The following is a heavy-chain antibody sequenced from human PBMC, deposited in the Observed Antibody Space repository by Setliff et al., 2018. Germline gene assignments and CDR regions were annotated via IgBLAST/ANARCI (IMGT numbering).Heavy chain of an antibody. D-gene: IGHD3-22*01. CDR1: GFTFSSYG. CDR2: IRNDGSNK. J-gene: IGHJ4*02. CDR3: AREDDSSGYYYRYCDY. Sequence: GGSLRLSCAASGFTFSSYGMHWVRQAPGKGLEWVAFIRNDGSNKYYADSVKGRFTISRDNSKNTLYLQMNSLRAEDTAVYYCAREDDSSGYYYRYCDYWGQGTLVTVSS. V-gene: IGHV3-30*02.